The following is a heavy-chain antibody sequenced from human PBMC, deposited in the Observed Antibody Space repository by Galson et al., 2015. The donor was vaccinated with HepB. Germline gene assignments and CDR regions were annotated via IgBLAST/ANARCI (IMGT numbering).Heavy chain of an antibody. J-gene: IGHJ4*02. Sequence: SLRLSCAASGFIFSDAWMSWVRQAPGKGLEWVGRIKSKTDAGTTDYAAPVKGRFTISRDDSKNTVYLQMNSLKTEDTAVYYCTTGTGRSDFDYWGQGTLVTVSS. D-gene: IGHD1-1*01. CDR1: GFIFSDAW. CDR2: IKSKTDAGTT. CDR3: TTGTGRSDFDY. V-gene: IGHV3-15*01.